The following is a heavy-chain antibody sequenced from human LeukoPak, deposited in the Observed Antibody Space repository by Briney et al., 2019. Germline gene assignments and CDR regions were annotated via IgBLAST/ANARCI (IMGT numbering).Heavy chain of an antibody. D-gene: IGHD2-2*01. J-gene: IGHJ4*02. CDR3: AKDRCSSTSCYSCFDY. CDR1: GFTFSSYG. CDR2: ISYDGSNK. V-gene: IGHV3-30*18. Sequence: PGRSLRLSCAASGFTFSSYGMDWVRQAPGKGLEWVAVISYDGSNKYYADSVKGQFTISRDNSKNTLYLQMNSLTAEDTAVYYCAKDRCSSTSCYSCFDYWGQGTLVTVSS.